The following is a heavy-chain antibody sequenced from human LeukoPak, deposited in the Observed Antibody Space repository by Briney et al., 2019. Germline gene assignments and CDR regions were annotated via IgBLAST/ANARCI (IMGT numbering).Heavy chain of an antibody. Sequence: GGSLRLSCTASGFTFSSFAMSWVRQSPGEGLQWVSSIGAIYTGGRTYYADSVKGRFTVSRDNAKNSLYLQMNSLRAEDTAVYYCARDQGSSWYTDYWGQGTLVTVSS. CDR3: ARDQGSSWYTDY. V-gene: IGHV3-23*01. CDR2: IGAIYTGGRT. CDR1: GFTFSSFA. J-gene: IGHJ4*02. D-gene: IGHD6-13*01.